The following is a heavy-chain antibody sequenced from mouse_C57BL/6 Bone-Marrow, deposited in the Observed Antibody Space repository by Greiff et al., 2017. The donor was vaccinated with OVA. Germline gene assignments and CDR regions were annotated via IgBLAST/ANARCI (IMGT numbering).Heavy chain of an antibody. CDR3: ARGYYGSSLAY. CDR1: GYAFSSSW. CDR2: INPGDGDT. D-gene: IGHD1-1*01. J-gene: IGHJ3*01. Sequence: VNVVESGPELVKPGASVKISCKASGYAFSSSWMNWVKQRPGKGLEWIGRINPGDGDTIYNGKFKGKATLTVAKSSSTAYMQLSSLTSEDSAVYYCARGYYGSSLAYWGQGTLVTVSA. V-gene: IGHV1-82*01.